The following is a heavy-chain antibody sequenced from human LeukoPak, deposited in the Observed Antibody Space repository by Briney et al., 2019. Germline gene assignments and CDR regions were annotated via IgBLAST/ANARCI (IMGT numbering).Heavy chain of an antibody. CDR1: GGSISSDYYY. CDR3: AREYCSDVSCHDNWFDP. V-gene: IGHV4-30-2*01. D-gene: IGHD2-15*01. CDR2: INHSGST. Sequence: PSQTLSLTCAVSGGSISSDYYYWSWIRQPPGKGLEWIGEINHSGSTNFNPSLRSRVTISLDTSKNQFSLRLSSVTAADTAVYYCAREYCSDVSCHDNWFDPWGQGTLVIVSS. J-gene: IGHJ5*02.